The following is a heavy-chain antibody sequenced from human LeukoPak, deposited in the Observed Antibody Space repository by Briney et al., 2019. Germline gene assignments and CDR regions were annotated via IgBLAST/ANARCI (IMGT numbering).Heavy chain of an antibody. Sequence: GGSLRLSCAASGFTFSSYGMHWVRQAPGKGLEWVAVIWYDGSNKYYADSVKGRFTISRDNSKNTLYLQMNSLRAEDTAVYYCARDSDFGHAFDIWGQGTMVTVSS. CDR2: IWYDGSNK. V-gene: IGHV3-33*01. CDR1: GFTFSSYG. D-gene: IGHD3-3*01. CDR3: ARDSDFGHAFDI. J-gene: IGHJ3*02.